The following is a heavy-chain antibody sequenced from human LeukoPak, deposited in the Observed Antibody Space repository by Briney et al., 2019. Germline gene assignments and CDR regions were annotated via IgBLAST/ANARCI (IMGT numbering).Heavy chain of an antibody. CDR3: ARDQRVWGSYRYGGYFDY. D-gene: IGHD3-16*02. CDR1: GFSFSNYG. Sequence: GGSLRLSCAASGFSFSNYGMHWVRQAPGKGLEWVAVIWYDGSNKYYADSVKGRFTISRDNSKNTPYLQMNSLRAEDTAVYYCARDQRVWGSYRYGGYFDYWGQGTLVTVSS. J-gene: IGHJ4*02. V-gene: IGHV3-33*08. CDR2: IWYDGSNK.